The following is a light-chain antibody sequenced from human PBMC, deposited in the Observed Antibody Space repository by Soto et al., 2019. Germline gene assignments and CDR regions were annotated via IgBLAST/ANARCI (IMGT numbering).Light chain of an antibody. CDR3: QERSNWLQT. Sequence: EIVVTHLKGTLSLSPGERFTLSCRASQSVSSTLAWYQQKPGQAPRLLIYDASNRATGIPARFSGSGSGTDFTLTISSLEPEDFAVYYCQERSNWLQTFGGATKVDVK. CDR1: QSVSST. J-gene: IGKJ4*01. CDR2: DAS. V-gene: IGKV3-11*01.